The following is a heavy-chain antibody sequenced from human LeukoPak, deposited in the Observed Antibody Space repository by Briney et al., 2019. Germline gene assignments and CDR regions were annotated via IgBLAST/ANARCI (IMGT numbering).Heavy chain of an antibody. V-gene: IGHV3-23*01. J-gene: IGHJ3*02. CDR3: ANSYYYDSSGYYADAFDI. CDR1: GFTFSSYA. D-gene: IGHD3-22*01. CDR2: ISGSGGNT. Sequence: GGSLRLSCAASGFTFSSYAMSWVRQAPGKGLEWVSAISGSGGNTYYADSVKGRFTISRDNSKNTLYLQMNSLRAEDTAVYYCANSYYYDSSGYYADAFDIWGQGTMVTVSS.